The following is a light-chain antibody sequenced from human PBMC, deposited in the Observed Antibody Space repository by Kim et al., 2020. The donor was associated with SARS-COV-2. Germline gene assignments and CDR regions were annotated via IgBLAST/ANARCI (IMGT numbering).Light chain of an antibody. CDR2: QDS. CDR3: QAWDSSTVV. J-gene: IGLJ2*01. Sequence: SYELTQPPSVSVSPGQTASITCSGDKLGDKYACWYQQKPGQSPVLVIYQDSKRPSGIPERFSGSNSGNTATLPISGTQAMDEAYYYCQAWDSSTVVFGGG. V-gene: IGLV3-1*01. CDR1: KLGDKY.